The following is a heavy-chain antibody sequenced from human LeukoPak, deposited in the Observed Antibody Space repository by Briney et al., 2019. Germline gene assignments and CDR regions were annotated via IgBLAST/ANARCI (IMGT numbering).Heavy chain of an antibody. Sequence: ASVKVSCKASGYTFTGYYMHWVRQAPGQGLEWMGWINPNSGGTNYAQKFQGRVTMTRDMSTSTVYMELSSLRSEDTAVYYCARDRVLRGRRGFFDYWGQGTLVTVSS. CDR2: INPNSGGT. V-gene: IGHV1-2*02. CDR3: ARDRVLRGRRGFFDY. J-gene: IGHJ4*02. CDR1: GYTFTGYY. D-gene: IGHD2-8*01.